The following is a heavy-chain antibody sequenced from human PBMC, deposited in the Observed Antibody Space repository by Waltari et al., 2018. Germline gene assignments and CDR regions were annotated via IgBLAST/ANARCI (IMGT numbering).Heavy chain of an antibody. CDR1: GSSFIATY. D-gene: IGHD5-18*01. J-gene: IGHJ4*02. CDR3: ALEQRDAVAYFDY. V-gene: IGHV1-2*02. Sequence: QVQLVQSGAEVKKPGASVKVSSKASGSSFIATYIHWVRQAPGQGLEWMGWFNPNTGVTKFAQKFQGRVTMTSNTSMRTAHMELSRLRFDDTAVYYCALEQRDAVAYFDYWGQGTLVTVSS. CDR2: FNPNTGVT.